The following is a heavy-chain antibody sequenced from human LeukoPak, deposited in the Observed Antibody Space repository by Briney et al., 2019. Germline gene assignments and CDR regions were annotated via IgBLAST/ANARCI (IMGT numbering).Heavy chain of an antibody. CDR1: GFTFSTYS. CDR3: AKGDMIVVVSPDY. CDR2: ISSSTTNM. J-gene: IGHJ4*02. D-gene: IGHD3-22*01. V-gene: IGHV3-48*01. Sequence: GGSLRLSCAASGFTFSTYSMNWVRQAPGKGLEWVSYISSSTTNMYYADSVKGRFTISRDNAKNSLYLQMNRVRPEDTAVYYCAKGDMIVVVSPDYWGQGTLVTVSS.